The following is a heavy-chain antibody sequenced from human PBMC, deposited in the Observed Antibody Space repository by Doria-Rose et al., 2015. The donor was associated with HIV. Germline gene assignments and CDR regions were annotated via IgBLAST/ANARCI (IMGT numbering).Heavy chain of an antibody. J-gene: IGHJ4*02. CDR3: ARGYLTARTWSLTDY. V-gene: IGHV1-8*01. Sequence: QVQLVQSGAEVKKPGASVKVSCKASGYTFTSYDIHWVRQATGQGLEWMGWMNPNSGNTGYAQKFQGRVTMTRNPSISTAYMDLSSLRSEDTAVYYCARGYLTARTWSLTDYWGQGTLVTVSS. CDR1: GYTFTSYD. D-gene: IGHD1-1*01. CDR2: MNPNSGNT.